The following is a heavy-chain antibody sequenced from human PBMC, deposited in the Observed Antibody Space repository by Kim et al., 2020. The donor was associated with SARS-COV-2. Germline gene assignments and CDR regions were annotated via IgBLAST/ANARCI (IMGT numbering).Heavy chain of an antibody. V-gene: IGHV4-30-2*04. J-gene: IGHJ3*02. Sequence: RRVTISVDTSKNQFSRKLSSVTAADTAVYYCAREGDVDTAMVITPHAFDIWGQGTMVTVSS. CDR3: AREGDVDTAMVITPHAFDI. D-gene: IGHD5-18*01.